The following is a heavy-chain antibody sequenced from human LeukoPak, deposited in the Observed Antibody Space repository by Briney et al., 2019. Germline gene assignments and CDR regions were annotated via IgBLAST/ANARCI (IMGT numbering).Heavy chain of an antibody. CDR1: GGSISSYY. J-gene: IGHJ4*02. CDR3: ARGPYSSSWYRQFDY. V-gene: IGHV4-59*01. CDR2: IYYSGST. Sequence: PSETLSLTCTVSGGSISSYYWSWIRQPPGKGLEWIGYIYYSGSTNYNPSLKSRVTISVDTSKNQFSLKLSSVTAADTAVYYCARGPYSSSWYRQFDYWGQGTPVTVSS. D-gene: IGHD6-13*01.